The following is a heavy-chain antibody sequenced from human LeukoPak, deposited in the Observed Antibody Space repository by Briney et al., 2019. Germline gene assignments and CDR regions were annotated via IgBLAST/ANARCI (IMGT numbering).Heavy chain of an antibody. J-gene: IGHJ5*02. CDR3: ARGSTSGIVDP. V-gene: IGHV1-2*02. Sequence: ASVKVSCKSSGYTFIDYYIHWVRQAPGQGLEWMGWINPNSGGTNYAQTFQGRVTMTRDTSISTAYMELSSLRSDDTAVYYCARGSTSGIVDPWGQGTLVTVSS. CDR1: GYTFIDYY. CDR2: INPNSGGT. D-gene: IGHD6-6*01.